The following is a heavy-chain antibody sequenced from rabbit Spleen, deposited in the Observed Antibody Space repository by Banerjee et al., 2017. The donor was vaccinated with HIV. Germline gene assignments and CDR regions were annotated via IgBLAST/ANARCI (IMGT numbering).Heavy chain of an antibody. Sequence: QSLQESGGGLFQPGGSLALTCKASGFDFSDRDVMCWVRQAPGKGLEWIASINSFTGRPVYAAWAKDRFTISKASWTTVTLQMISLTDADTARYFCARDLAGAVGWNFDLGGPGTLVTVS. V-gene: IGHV1S40*01. CDR3: ARDLAGAVGWNFDL. D-gene: IGHD4-1*01. J-gene: IGHJ4*01. CDR1: GFDFSDRDV. CDR2: INSFTGRP.